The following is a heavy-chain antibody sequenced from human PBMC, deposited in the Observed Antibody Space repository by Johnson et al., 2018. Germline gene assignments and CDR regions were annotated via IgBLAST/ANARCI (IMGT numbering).Heavy chain of an antibody. CDR2: ISYGGSPE. CDR3: GQRGGVGEVVFVWAVDF. J-gene: IGHJ6*02. Sequence: QVQLVESGGGVVQXGSSXRLXCAASGMSFSTYGMYWVRQAPGKGLDWVALISYGGSPEYSADYVKGRFTISRDTPKNTLYLEMKRLKPGDTAVYYCGQRGGVGEVVFVWAVDFWGQGTTVTVSS. V-gene: IGHV3-30*18. D-gene: IGHD3-10*01. CDR1: GMSFSTYG.